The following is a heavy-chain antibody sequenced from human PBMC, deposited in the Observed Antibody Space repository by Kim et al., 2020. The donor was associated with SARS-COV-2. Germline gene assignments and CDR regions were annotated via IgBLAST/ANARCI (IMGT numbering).Heavy chain of an antibody. CDR1: SASVGTNTYY. D-gene: IGHD2-15*01. CDR3: VSGGYCSNNPCRTGSLDV. Sequence: SETLSLTCTVSSASVGTNTYYWAWIRQPPGKGLQYIGTVYYGGNTYYNPSLKSRVTISVDTSKNRFSLEVDSVTAADTAVYYCVSGGYCSNNPCRTGSLDVWGQGTTVSVSS. V-gene: IGHV4-39*01. CDR2: VYYGGNT. J-gene: IGHJ6*02.